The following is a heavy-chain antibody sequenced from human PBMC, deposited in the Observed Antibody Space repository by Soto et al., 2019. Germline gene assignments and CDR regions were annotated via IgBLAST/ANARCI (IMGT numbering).Heavy chain of an antibody. CDR3: ARSDYYDSTLHGLAYYYFDY. CDR1: GGTFSSYA. D-gene: IGHD3-22*01. Sequence: SVKVSCKASGGTFSSYAISWVRQAPGQGLEWMGGIIPIFGTANYAQKFQGRVTITADESTSTAYMELSSLRSEDTAVYYCARSDYYDSTLHGLAYYYFDYWGQGTLVTVSS. CDR2: IIPIFGTA. J-gene: IGHJ4*02. V-gene: IGHV1-69*13.